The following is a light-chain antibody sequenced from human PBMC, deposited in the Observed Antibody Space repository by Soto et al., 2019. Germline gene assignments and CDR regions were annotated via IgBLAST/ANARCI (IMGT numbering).Light chain of an antibody. CDR3: QQYNNWPRT. Sequence: EIVMTQSPATLSVSPGDRATLSCRASQSVGSNLAWYQQKPGQAPRLLIYGASTRVTGIPARFSGSGSGTEFTLTISSLQSEDFALYYCQQYNNWPRTFGQGTKVDIK. V-gene: IGKV3-15*01. CDR1: QSVGSN. CDR2: GAS. J-gene: IGKJ1*01.